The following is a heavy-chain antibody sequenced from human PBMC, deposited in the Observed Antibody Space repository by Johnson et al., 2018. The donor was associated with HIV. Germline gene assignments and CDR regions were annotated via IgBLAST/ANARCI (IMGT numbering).Heavy chain of an antibody. Sequence: QLVESGGGLVQPGRSLSLSCTASGFTFSDYYMSWIRQAPGKGLEWVSYISSSGSTIYYADSVKGRFTISRDNSKNTLYLQMNSLKTEDTAVYYCTTDLLRWLQGENAFDIWGQGTMVTVSS. D-gene: IGHD5-24*01. CDR3: TTDLLRWLQGENAFDI. J-gene: IGHJ3*02. V-gene: IGHV3-11*01. CDR2: ISSSGSTI. CDR1: GFTFSDYY.